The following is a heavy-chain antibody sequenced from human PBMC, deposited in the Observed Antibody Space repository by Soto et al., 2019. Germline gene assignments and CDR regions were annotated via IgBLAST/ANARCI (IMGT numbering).Heavy chain of an antibody. CDR1: GFTFSSYS. CDR2: ISSSSSYI. V-gene: IGHV3-21*01. J-gene: IGHJ4*02. D-gene: IGHD1-26*01. Sequence: EVQLVESGGGLVKPGGSLRLSCAASGFTFSSYSMNWVRQAPGKGLEWVSSISSSSSYIYYADSVKGRFTISRDNAKNSLYLQMNSLRAEDTAVYYCARIGWELLFDYFDYWGQGTRVTVSS. CDR3: ARIGWELLFDYFDY.